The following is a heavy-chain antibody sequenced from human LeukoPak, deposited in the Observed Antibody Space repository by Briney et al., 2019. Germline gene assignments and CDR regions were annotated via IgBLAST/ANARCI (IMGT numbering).Heavy chain of an antibody. V-gene: IGHV4-59*01. Sequence: SETLSLTCTVSGGSISSYYWSWIRQPPGKGLEWIGYIYYSGSTNYNPSLKSRITISVDTSKNQFSLKLSSVTAADTAVYYCARVNDYVWGSPIGHWFDPWGQGTLVTVSS. CDR2: IYYSGST. J-gene: IGHJ5*02. D-gene: IGHD3-16*01. CDR1: GGSISSYY. CDR3: ARVNDYVWGSPIGHWFDP.